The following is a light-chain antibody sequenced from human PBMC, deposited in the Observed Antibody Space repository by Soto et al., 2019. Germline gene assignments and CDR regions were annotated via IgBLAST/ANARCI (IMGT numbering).Light chain of an antibody. CDR2: GTS. Sequence: EIVLTQSPGTLSLSPGERATLSCRASQSVSSNYLAGYQQKPGQAPRLLIYGTSSRATGIPDRFSGSGSGTDFTLTISRLEPEDFAVYYCQQYGNSPPYTFGQGTKLEIK. V-gene: IGKV3-20*01. J-gene: IGKJ2*01. CDR1: QSVSSNY. CDR3: QQYGNSPPYT.